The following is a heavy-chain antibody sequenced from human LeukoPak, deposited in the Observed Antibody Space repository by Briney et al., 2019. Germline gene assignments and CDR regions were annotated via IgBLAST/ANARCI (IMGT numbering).Heavy chain of an antibody. J-gene: IGHJ1*01. V-gene: IGHV4-34*01. CDR3: ARGIRSRGSIFQH. CDR1: GXSFSGYY. D-gene: IGHD5-12*01. Sequence: SETLSLTCAVYGXSFSGYYWSWIRQPPGKGLEWIGEINHSGSTNYNPSLKSRVTISVDTSKNQFSLKLSSVTAADTAVYYCARGIRSRGSIFQHWGQGTLVTVSS. CDR2: INHSGST.